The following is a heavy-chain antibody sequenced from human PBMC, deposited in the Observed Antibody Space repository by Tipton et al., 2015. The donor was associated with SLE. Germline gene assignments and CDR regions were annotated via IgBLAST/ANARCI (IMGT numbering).Heavy chain of an antibody. CDR2: IKSSGST. CDR3: ARRSGAFDI. Sequence: TLSLTCTVSGGSISSGTYYWSWIRQSAGKGLEWIGYIKSSGSTNYNPSLKSRVSLSVDTSKNQFSLKLNSVTAADAALYYCARRSGAFDIWGQGTLVTVSS. J-gene: IGHJ3*02. CDR1: GGSISSGTYY. V-gene: IGHV4-61*09.